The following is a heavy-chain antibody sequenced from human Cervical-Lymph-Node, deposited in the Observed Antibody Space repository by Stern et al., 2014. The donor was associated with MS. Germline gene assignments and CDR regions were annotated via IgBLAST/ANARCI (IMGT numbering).Heavy chain of an antibody. CDR3: ASSYSSGWAIDY. CDR1: GYTFTDYY. Sequence: VHLVESGAEVKKPGASVKVSCKASGYTFTDYYMHWVRQAPGQGLEWMGRINPNSGGTNYAQKFQGRVTMTRDPSISTAYMELSRLRSDDTAVYYCASSYSSGWAIDYWGQGSLVTVSS. CDR2: INPNSGGT. V-gene: IGHV1-2*06. J-gene: IGHJ4*02. D-gene: IGHD6-19*01.